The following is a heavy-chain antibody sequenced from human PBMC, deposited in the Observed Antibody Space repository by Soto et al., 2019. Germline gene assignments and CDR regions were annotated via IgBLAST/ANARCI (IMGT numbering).Heavy chain of an antibody. V-gene: IGHV3-30*18. Sequence: QVQLVESGGGVVQPGRSLRLSFAASGFPFSNYAMHGFRKAPGKGLKWVAVISYDGSNTYYAASVKGRFTISRDNSENTLYVQMNSLRPEDTAVYYCAKGTRYASSSFRMDYWGQGTLVTVSS. J-gene: IGHJ4*02. CDR3: AKGTRYASSSFRMDY. CDR2: ISYDGSNT. CDR1: GFPFSNYA. D-gene: IGHD6-6*01.